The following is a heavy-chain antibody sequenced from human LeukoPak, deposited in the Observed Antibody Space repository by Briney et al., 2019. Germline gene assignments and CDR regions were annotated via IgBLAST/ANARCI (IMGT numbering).Heavy chain of an antibody. J-gene: IGHJ4*02. CDR1: GGSFSGYY. D-gene: IGHD7-27*01. CDR2: INHSGST. CDR3: ARGSTKLGIAPRIDY. V-gene: IGHV4-34*01. Sequence: SETLSLTCAVYGGSFSGYYWSWIRQPPGKGLEWIGEINHSGSTNYNPSLKSRVTISVDTSKNQFSLKLSSVTAADTAVYYCARGSTKLGIAPRIDYWGQGTLVTVSS.